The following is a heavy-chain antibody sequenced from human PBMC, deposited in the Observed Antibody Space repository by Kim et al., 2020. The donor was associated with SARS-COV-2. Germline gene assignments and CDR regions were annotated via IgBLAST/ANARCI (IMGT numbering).Heavy chain of an antibody. CDR3: ARDGRRITKVRGVMY. D-gene: IGHD3-10*01. V-gene: IGHV3-30*01. Sequence: DSVKGRFTISRDNSKNTLYLQMNSLSAEDTAVYYCARDGRRITKVRGVMYWGQGTLVTVSS. J-gene: IGHJ4*02.